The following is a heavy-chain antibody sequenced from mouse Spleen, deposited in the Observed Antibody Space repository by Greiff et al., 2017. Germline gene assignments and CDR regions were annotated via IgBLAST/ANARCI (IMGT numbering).Heavy chain of an antibody. D-gene: IGHD2-4*01. CDR1: GFNIKDDY. Sequence: VQLKESGAELVRPGASVKLSCTASGFNIKDDYMHWVKQRPEQGLEWIGWIDPENGDTEYASKFQGKATITADTSSNTAYLQLSSLTSEDTAVYYCTRAYDYDVRFDYWGQGTTLTVSS. CDR3: TRAYDYDVRFDY. V-gene: IGHV14-4*01. J-gene: IGHJ2*01. CDR2: IDPENGDT.